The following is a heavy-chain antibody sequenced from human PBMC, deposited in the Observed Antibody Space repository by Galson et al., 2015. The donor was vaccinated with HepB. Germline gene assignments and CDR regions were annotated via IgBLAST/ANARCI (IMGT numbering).Heavy chain of an antibody. CDR2: ISSSSSYI. CDR1: GFTFSSYS. J-gene: IGHJ3*02. D-gene: IGHD3-3*01. Sequence: SLRLSCAASGFTFSSYSMNWVRQAPGKGLEWVSSISSSSSYIYYADSVKGRFTISRDNAKNSLYLQMNSLRAEDTAVYYCARDRGITIFGLDLRYAFDIWGQGTMVTVSS. V-gene: IGHV3-21*01. CDR3: ARDRGITIFGLDLRYAFDI.